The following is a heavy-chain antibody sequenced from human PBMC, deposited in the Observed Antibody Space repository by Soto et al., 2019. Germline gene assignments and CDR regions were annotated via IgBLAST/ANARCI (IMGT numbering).Heavy chain of an antibody. D-gene: IGHD4-17*01. J-gene: IGHJ4*02. V-gene: IGHV3-23*01. CDR2: LSGGGSNT. Sequence: EVQLLESGGGLVQPGGSLRLSCAASGFSFSTYSMAWVRQTPGKGLARVSGLSGGGSNTFYADSVQGGFTISVDNPKNTVYLQMNSLRVEDTAVYYCARWDGYGDVWGQGTLVTVSS. CDR1: GFSFSTYS. CDR3: ARWDGYGDV.